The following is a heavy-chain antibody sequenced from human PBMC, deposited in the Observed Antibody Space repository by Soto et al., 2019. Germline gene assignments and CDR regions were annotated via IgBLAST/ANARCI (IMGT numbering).Heavy chain of an antibody. CDR3: ARLTGYCSSTSCYAYYGMDV. V-gene: IGHV4-59*01. D-gene: IGHD2-2*01. Sequence: SETLSLTCTVSGGPISSYYWSWIRQPPGKGLEWIGYIYYSGSTNYNPSLKSRVTISVDTSKNQFSLKLSSVTAADTAVYYCARLTGYCSSTSCYAYYGMDVWGQGTTVTVSS. J-gene: IGHJ6*02. CDR2: IYYSGST. CDR1: GGPISSYY.